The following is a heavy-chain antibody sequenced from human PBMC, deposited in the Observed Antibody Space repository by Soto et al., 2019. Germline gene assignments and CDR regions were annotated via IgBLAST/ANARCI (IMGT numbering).Heavy chain of an antibody. CDR3: AKKDGTDGYYDAFDM. D-gene: IGHD3-22*01. CDR1: AFSFSNYA. J-gene: IGHJ3*02. Sequence: PGGSLRLSCTASAFSFSNYAVSWVRQAPGKGLEWVSSMSGGDASSYYADPVRGRFTISRDNSKNTLYLQMNSLRAEDTALYYCAKKDGTDGYYDAFDMWGRGTMVTVSS. CDR2: MSGGDASS. V-gene: IGHV3-23*01.